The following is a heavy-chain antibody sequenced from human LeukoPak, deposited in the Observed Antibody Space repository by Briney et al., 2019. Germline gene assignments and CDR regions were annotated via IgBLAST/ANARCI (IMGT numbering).Heavy chain of an antibody. Sequence: GGSLRLSCAASGFTFSSHAMSWVRQAPGKGLEWVSALSGSGGSTYYADSVKGRFTISRDNSKNTLYLQMNSLRAEDTAVYYCAKESSRGTGNYWGQGTLVTVSS. CDR3: AKESSRGTGNY. CDR2: LSGSGGST. D-gene: IGHD6-6*01. J-gene: IGHJ4*02. V-gene: IGHV3-23*01. CDR1: GFTFSSHA.